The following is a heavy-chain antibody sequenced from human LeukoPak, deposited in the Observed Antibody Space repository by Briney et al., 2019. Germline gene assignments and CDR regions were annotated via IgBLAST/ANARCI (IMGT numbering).Heavy chain of an antibody. CDR2: INPNSGGT. J-gene: IGHJ4*02. CDR3: ARDRTGYSSGWYHAY. Sequence: ASVKVSCKASGYTFTGYYMHWVRQAPGQGLEWMGRINPNSGGTNYAQKFQGRVTMTRDTSISTAYMELSRLRSDDTAVYYCARDRTGYSSGWYHAYWGQGTLVTVSS. CDR1: GYTFTGYY. V-gene: IGHV1-2*06. D-gene: IGHD6-19*01.